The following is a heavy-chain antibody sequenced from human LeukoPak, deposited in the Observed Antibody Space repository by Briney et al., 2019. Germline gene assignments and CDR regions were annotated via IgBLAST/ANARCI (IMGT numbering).Heavy chain of an antibody. Sequence: PSETLSLTCTVSGGSIGSYYWSWIRQPPGKGLEWIGYIYYSGSTNYNPSLKSRVTISVDTSKNQFSLKLSSVTAADTAVYYCAREIPGVIIDYWGQGTLVTVSS. CDR1: GGSIGSYY. D-gene: IGHD2-21*01. V-gene: IGHV4-59*01. CDR2: IYYSGST. CDR3: AREIPGVIIDY. J-gene: IGHJ4*02.